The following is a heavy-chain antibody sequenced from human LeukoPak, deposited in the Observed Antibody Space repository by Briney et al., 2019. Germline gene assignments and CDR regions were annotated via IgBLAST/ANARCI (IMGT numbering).Heavy chain of an antibody. J-gene: IGHJ4*02. Sequence: PGGSLRLSCAASGFTFSSYWMSWVRQAPGKGLEWVANIKQDGSEKYYVDSVKGRFTISRDNAKNSLYLQMNSLRAEDTAVYYCARDEVGYCSGGSCYSEYYFDYWGQGTLVTVSS. D-gene: IGHD2-15*01. CDR2: IKQDGSEK. CDR3: ARDEVGYCSGGSCYSEYYFDY. CDR1: GFTFSSYW. V-gene: IGHV3-7*01.